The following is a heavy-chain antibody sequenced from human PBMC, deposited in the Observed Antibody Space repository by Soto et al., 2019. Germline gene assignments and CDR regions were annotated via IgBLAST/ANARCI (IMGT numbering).Heavy chain of an antibody. CDR1: GVSIGSNYY. Sequence: QVLLQESGPGLVQPSGTLSLSCVVSGVSIGSNYYWGWVRQSPGKGLEWLGDMSHIGSVNYNPSLKSRVNISMDNSQNQFSLKLNSVTAADTAVYYCARSLGWYASDYWGQGTLVIVSS. CDR2: MSHIGSV. V-gene: IGHV4-4*02. J-gene: IGHJ4*02. CDR3: ARSLGWYASDY. D-gene: IGHD6-19*01.